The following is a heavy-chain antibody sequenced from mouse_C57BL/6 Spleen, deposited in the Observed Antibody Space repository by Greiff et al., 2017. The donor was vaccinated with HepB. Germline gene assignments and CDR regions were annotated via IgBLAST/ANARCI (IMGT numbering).Heavy chain of an antibody. Sequence: VQLQQPGAELVKPGASVKLSCKASGYTFTSYWMQWVKQRPGQGLEWIGEIDPSDSYTNYNQKFKGKATLTVDTSSSTAYMQLSSLTSEDSAVYYCARWPTKDFDYWGQGTTLTVSS. D-gene: IGHD2-10*01. J-gene: IGHJ2*01. CDR1: GYTFTSYW. CDR2: IDPSDSYT. V-gene: IGHV1-50*01. CDR3: ARWPTKDFDY.